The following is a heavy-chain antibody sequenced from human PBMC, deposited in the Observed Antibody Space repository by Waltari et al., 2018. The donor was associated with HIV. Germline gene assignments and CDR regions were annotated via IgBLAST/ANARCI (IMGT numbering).Heavy chain of an antibody. CDR2: IIPAFGTA. CDR3: ARDHRGNKLLYGMDV. CDR1: GGTFSSYA. Sequence: QVQLVQSGAEVKKPGYSVRVSCKVSGGTFSSYATNWVRQAPRQGLEWMGGIIPAFGTANYAERFQGRVTITADEYTSTAYMDLSSLRSEDTAVYFCARDHRGNKLLYGMDVLGQGTTVTV. V-gene: IGHV1-69*01. J-gene: IGHJ6*02.